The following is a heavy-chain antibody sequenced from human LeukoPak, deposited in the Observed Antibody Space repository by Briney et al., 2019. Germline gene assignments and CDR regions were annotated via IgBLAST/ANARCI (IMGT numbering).Heavy chain of an antibody. Sequence: ASVKVSCKASGGTFSSYAISWVRQAPGQGLEWMGRIIPILGIANYAQKFQGRVTITADKSTSTAYMELSSLRSEDTAVYYCARESKGSGWYYYYYGMDVWGQGTTVTVS. CDR3: ARESKGSGWYYYYYGMDV. D-gene: IGHD6-19*01. J-gene: IGHJ6*02. V-gene: IGHV1-69*04. CDR2: IIPILGIA. CDR1: GGTFSSYA.